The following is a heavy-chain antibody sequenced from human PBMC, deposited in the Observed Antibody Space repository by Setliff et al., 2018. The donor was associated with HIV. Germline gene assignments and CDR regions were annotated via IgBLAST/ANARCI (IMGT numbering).Heavy chain of an antibody. Sequence: TCDVSGGSISSGGYSWSWIRQAPGEGPELMGGIIPLFGTPTYSQKFQGRASITADESTSAVYMELSSLRSEDTAVYYCAGSKGITSGYFDSWGQGTLVTVSS. CDR2: IIPLFGTP. D-gene: IGHD2-15*01. V-gene: IGHV1-69*01. CDR3: AGSKGITSGYFDS. CDR1: GGSISSGG. J-gene: IGHJ4*02.